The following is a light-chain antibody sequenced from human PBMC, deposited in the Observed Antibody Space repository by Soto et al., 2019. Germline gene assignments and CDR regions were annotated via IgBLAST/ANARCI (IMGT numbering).Light chain of an antibody. Sequence: QSALTQPPSASGSPGQSVTISCTGTSSDVGGYNYVAWYQQHPGKAPKLMMSEVSKRPSGVPDRFSGSKSGNTASLTVSGLQAEDEDDYYCSSFAGNNNLVFGGGNKVTVL. CDR2: EVS. J-gene: IGLJ2*01. V-gene: IGLV2-8*01. CDR3: SSFAGNNNLV. CDR1: SSDVGGYNY.